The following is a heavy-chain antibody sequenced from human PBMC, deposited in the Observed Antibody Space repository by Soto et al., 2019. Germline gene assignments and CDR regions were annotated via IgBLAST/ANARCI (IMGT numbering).Heavy chain of an antibody. CDR3: AREVDYGENWFDP. J-gene: IGHJ5*02. CDR2: IYYSGST. Sequence: SDTLSLTCTVSGGSISSGGYYWSWIRQHPGKGLEWIGYIYYSGSTYYNPSLKSRVTISVDTSKNQFSLKLSSVTAADTAVYYCAREVDYGENWFDPWGKGTLVTVSS. CDR1: GGSISSGGYY. V-gene: IGHV4-31*03. D-gene: IGHD4-17*01.